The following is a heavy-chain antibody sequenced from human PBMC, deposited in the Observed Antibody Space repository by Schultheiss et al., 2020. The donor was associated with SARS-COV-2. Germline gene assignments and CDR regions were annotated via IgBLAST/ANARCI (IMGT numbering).Heavy chain of an antibody. V-gene: IGHV3-7*01. CDR1: GFTFSSYW. Sequence: GGSLRLSCAASGFTFSSYWMSWVRQAPGKGLEWVANIKQDGSEKYYVDSVKGRFTISRDNAKNTVVLQLNSLRAEDTAVYYCARDYCSGESCYCFAYWGQGTLVTVSS. CDR3: ARDYCSGESCYCFAY. D-gene: IGHD2-15*01. CDR2: IKQDGSEK. J-gene: IGHJ4*02.